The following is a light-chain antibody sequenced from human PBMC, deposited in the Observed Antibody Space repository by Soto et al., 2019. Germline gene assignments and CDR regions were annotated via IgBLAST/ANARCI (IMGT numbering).Light chain of an antibody. CDR1: SSDVGYSNY. Sequence: QSALTQPRSVSGSPGQSVTISCTGTSSDVGYSNYVSWYQQHPGKAPNLMIYDVTKRPSGVPDRFSGSKSGNTASLTISVLQAEDEADYHCCSYAGTHWVFGGGTKLTVL. J-gene: IGLJ3*02. CDR3: CSYAGTHWV. V-gene: IGLV2-11*01. CDR2: DVT.